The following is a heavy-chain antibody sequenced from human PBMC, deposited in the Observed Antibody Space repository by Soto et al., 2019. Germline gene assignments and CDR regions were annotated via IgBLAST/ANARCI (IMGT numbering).Heavy chain of an antibody. D-gene: IGHD4-17*01. J-gene: IGHJ4*02. CDR1: GGSISSDNHY. CDR3: ARGPTATTDY. Sequence: PSETLSLTCTVSGGSISSDNHYWSWIRQPPGKGLEWIGYIFHSGSTYYSPSLKSRISLSVDTSKNQFSLELNSVTAADTAVYYCARGPTATTDYWGQGILVTVSS. V-gene: IGHV4-30-4*01. CDR2: IFHSGST.